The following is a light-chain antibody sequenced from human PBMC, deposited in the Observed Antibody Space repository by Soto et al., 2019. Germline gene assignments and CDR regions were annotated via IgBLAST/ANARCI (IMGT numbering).Light chain of an antibody. CDR2: SNN. CDR3: AAWEDSLNGVI. CDR1: SSNIGHNT. V-gene: IGLV1-44*01. Sequence: QAVLTQPPSASGAPGQRVTISCSGSSSNIGHNTVNWYQQLPGAAPKLLIYSNNQRPSGVPDRFSGSKSDTSASLAISGLQSEDEADYYCAAWEDSLNGVIFGGGTQLT. J-gene: IGLJ2*01.